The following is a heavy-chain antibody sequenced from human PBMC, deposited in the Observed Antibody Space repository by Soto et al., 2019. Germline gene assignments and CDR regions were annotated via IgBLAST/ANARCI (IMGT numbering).Heavy chain of an antibody. CDR3: ARIGTLSGIVTNNWFDL. V-gene: IGHV4-31*03. D-gene: IGHD1-26*01. CDR2: IYYSGT. J-gene: IGHJ5*02. CDR1: GGSISSGGYY. Sequence: SETLSLTCTVSGGSISSGGYYWSWIRQHPGKGLEWIGYIYYSGTYYNPPLKSRVTTSLDRSKNQISLYLTSVTAADTAVYYCARIGTLSGIVTNNWFDLWGQGVLVTVSS.